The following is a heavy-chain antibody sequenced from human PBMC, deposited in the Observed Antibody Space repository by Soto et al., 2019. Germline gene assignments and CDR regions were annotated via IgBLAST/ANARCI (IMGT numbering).Heavy chain of an antibody. CDR3: TSDAPIIR. V-gene: IGHV3-49*03. J-gene: IGHJ3*01. CDR1: RFSVGDYT. Sequence: RVRCFSFTDSRFSVGDYTMTKIRQAPGKGLELVGFIRSKAYGGTAEYAASVKGRITISRDDSESIAYLQMNSLKTEDTAVYFRTSDAPIIRWGQGTRVT. D-gene: IGHD3-10*01. CDR2: IRSKAYGGTA.